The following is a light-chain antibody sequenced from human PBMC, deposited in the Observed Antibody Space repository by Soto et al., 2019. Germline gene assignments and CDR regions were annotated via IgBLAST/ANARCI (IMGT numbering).Light chain of an antibody. CDR1: PTARSY. Sequence: EIVLTQSPATLSLSPGERATLSCRAGPTARSYLAWYQQKPGQAPRLLIYDVSNRATGVPARFSGSGSETDFSLTISSLEPEDFAVYYCQQRSNWPLTFGGGTKVDIK. V-gene: IGKV3-11*01. J-gene: IGKJ4*01. CDR2: DVS. CDR3: QQRSNWPLT.